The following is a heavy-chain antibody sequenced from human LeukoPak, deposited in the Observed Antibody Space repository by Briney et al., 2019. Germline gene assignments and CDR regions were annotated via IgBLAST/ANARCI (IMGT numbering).Heavy chain of an antibody. V-gene: IGHV5-10-1*01. D-gene: IGHD3-10*01. J-gene: IGHJ5*02. CDR1: GYSFTSYW. CDR2: IDPSDSYT. CDR3: ARHMITMVRGVMNWFDP. Sequence: GASLKISCKGSGYSFTSYWISWVRQMPGKGLEWMGRIDPSDSYTNYSPSFQGHVTISADKSISTAYLQWSSLKASDTAMYYCARHMITMVRGVMNWFDPWGQGTLVTVSS.